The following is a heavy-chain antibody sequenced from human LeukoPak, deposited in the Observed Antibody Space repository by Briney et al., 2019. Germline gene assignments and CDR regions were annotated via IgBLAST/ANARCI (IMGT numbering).Heavy chain of an antibody. CDR1: GFTFSTSA. Sequence: GGSLRLSCAASGFTFSTSAISWFRQAPGKGLEWVSTLTGGDGGKYYADSVKGRFTISRDNSKHTLYLEMNSLRAEDTAVYYCAKRLLVGTTVRPYFDYWGQGALVTVSS. D-gene: IGHD1-26*01. CDR3: AKRLLVGTTVRPYFDY. CDR2: LTGGDGGK. V-gene: IGHV3-23*01. J-gene: IGHJ4*02.